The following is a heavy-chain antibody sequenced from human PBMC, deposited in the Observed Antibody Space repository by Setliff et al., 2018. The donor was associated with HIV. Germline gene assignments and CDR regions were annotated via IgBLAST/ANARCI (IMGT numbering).Heavy chain of an antibody. D-gene: IGHD3-3*01. Sequence: SETLSLTCTVSGDSISSYYWSWIRQPPGKGLEWIGYMYYSGSTNYNPPLKSRASMLADTAKNQFSLRLSSVTAADTAVYYCARVSAHFFGVIIIPVFFDYWGQGTLVTVSS. V-gene: IGHV4-59*12. J-gene: IGHJ4*02. CDR3: ARVSAHFFGVIIIPVFFDY. CDR2: MYYSGST. CDR1: GDSISSYY.